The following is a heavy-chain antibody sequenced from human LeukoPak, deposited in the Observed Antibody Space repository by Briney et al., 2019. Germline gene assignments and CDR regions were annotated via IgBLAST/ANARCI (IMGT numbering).Heavy chain of an antibody. V-gene: IGHV4-4*07. CDR3: ARHSYSSSSRYYYYYYMDV. CDR1: GDSISSYY. Sequence: SETLSLTCTVSGDSISSYYRSWIRQPAGRGLEWIGRIYTGGSTNYNPSLKSRITMSVDTSKNQFSLKLSSVTAADTAVYYCARHSYSSSSRYYYYYYMDVWGKGTTVTVSS. CDR2: IYTGGST. J-gene: IGHJ6*03. D-gene: IGHD6-6*01.